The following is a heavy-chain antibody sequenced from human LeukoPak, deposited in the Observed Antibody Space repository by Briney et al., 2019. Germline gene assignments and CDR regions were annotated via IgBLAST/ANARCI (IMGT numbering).Heavy chain of an antibody. CDR3: ARPRYGSGSLDS. D-gene: IGHD3-10*01. V-gene: IGHV4-34*01. CDR2: INHSGST. CDR1: GGSFSGHY. Sequence: SETLSLTCAVYGGSFSGHYWTWIRQPPGMGLEWIGEINHSGSTTYNPSLNTRVTISVDTSKNQIALKLSSVTAADTAVYYCARPRYGSGSLDSWGQGTLVTVSS. J-gene: IGHJ4*02.